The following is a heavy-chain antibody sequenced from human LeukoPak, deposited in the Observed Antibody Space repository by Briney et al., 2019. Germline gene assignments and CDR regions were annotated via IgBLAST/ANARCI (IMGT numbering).Heavy chain of an antibody. Sequence: PGGSLRLSCAASGFTFSSYAMHWVSQAPGKGLEWVAVISYDGSNKYYADSVKGRFTISRDNSKNTLYLQMNSLRAEDTAVYYCARDTDSSGWYLYYFDYWGQGTLVTVSS. J-gene: IGHJ4*02. CDR1: GFTFSSYA. V-gene: IGHV3-30-3*01. CDR3: ARDTDSSGWYLYYFDY. D-gene: IGHD6-19*01. CDR2: ISYDGSNK.